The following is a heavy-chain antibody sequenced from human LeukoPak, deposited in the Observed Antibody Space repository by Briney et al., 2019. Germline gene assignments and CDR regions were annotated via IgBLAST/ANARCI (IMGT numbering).Heavy chain of an antibody. V-gene: IGHV3-7*01. CDR3: ARKGGTRGPLNY. CDR2: IKQDGSET. CDR1: GFTFSNYW. Sequence: GGSLRLSCAASGFTFSNYWMSWVRQAPGKGLEWVANIKQDGSETYYVDSVKGRFTISRDNAKNSLFLQMNTLTAEDTAVYYCARKGGTRGPLNYWGQGTLVTVSS. J-gene: IGHJ4*02. D-gene: IGHD2-8*01.